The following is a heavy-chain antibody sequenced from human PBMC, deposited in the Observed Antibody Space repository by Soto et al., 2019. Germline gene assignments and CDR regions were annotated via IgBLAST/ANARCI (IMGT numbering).Heavy chain of an antibody. CDR3: ARGQTKNDYAWGRYRSPYYYYGMDV. V-gene: IGHV4-34*01. CDR2: INHSGST. D-gene: IGHD3-16*02. CDR1: GGSFSGDY. J-gene: IGHJ6*02. Sequence: PSETVSLTCAVYGGSFSGDYCSWLRQPPGQGLEWIGGINHSGSTNYSPSRKRRVTISVDTSKSQFSLNLSSVTAADTAVYCCARGQTKNDYAWGRYRSPYYYYGMDVWGQGTTVT.